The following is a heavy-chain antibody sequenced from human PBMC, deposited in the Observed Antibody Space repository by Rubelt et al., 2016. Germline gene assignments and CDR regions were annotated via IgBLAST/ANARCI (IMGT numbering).Heavy chain of an antibody. D-gene: IGHD6-13*01. Sequence: SRSGMHWVRRAPGQGLEWVAVIWYDGSKKYYADSVKGRFTISRDNAKSTLNLQMNSLRAEDTAVYYCARVRGGSWESSYLDYWGRGTLVTVSS. CDR2: IWYDGSKK. CDR3: ARVRGGSWESSYLDY. V-gene: IGHV3-33*01. J-gene: IGHJ4*02. CDR1: SRSG.